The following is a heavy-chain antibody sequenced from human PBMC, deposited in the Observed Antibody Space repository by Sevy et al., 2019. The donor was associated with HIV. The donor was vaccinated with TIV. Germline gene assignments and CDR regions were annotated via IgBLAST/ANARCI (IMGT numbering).Heavy chain of an antibody. CDR3: ARDSSPYYYGSGRGAFDI. Sequence: ASVKVSCKASGYTFTSYYMHWVRQAPGQGLKWMGIINPSGGSTSYAQKFQGRVTMTRDTSTSTVYMELSSLRSEDTAVYYCARDSSPYYYGSGRGAFDIWGQGTMVTVSS. CDR1: GYTFTSYY. CDR2: INPSGGST. J-gene: IGHJ3*02. D-gene: IGHD3-10*01. V-gene: IGHV1-46*01.